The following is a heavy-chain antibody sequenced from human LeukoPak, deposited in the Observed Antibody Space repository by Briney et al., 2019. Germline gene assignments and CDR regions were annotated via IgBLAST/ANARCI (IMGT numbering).Heavy chain of an antibody. D-gene: IGHD1-14*01. CDR3: VKPGEPSNYYFDY. Sequence: PGGSLRLSCAASGFTFSTYAMGWVRQAPGKGLEWVSGITGSGDSTYYADSVKGRFTISRDNSKNMLYLQMNSLRAEDGAVYYCVKPGEPSNYYFDYWGQGALVTVSS. CDR1: GFTFSTYA. V-gene: IGHV3-23*01. CDR2: ITGSGDST. J-gene: IGHJ4*02.